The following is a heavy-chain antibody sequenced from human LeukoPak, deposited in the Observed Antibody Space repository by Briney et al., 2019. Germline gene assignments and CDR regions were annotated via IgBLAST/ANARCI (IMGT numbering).Heavy chain of an antibody. Sequence: PSETLSLTCTVSGGSISSYYWSWIRQPPGKGLEWIGYIYYSGSTNYNPSLKSRVTISVDTSKNQFSLKLSSVTAADTAVYYCARQEVEYFQHWGQGTLVTVSS. J-gene: IGHJ1*01. V-gene: IGHV4-59*08. CDR2: IYYSGST. CDR1: GGSISSYY. CDR3: ARQEVEYFQH.